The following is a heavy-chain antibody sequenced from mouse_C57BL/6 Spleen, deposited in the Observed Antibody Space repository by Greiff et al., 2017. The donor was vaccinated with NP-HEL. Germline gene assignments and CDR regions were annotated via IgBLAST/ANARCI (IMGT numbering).Heavy chain of an antibody. CDR3: ARGRYYGSSYGYFDV. V-gene: IGHV1-50*01. CDR1: GYTFTSYW. J-gene: IGHJ1*03. CDR2: IDPSDSYT. Sequence: VQLQQSGAELVKPGASVKLSCKASGYTFTSYWMQWVKQRPGQGLEWIGEIDPSDSYTNYKQKFKGKATLTTDTSSSPAYMQLSSLTSEDSAVYYCARGRYYGSSYGYFDVWGTGTTVTVSS. D-gene: IGHD1-1*01.